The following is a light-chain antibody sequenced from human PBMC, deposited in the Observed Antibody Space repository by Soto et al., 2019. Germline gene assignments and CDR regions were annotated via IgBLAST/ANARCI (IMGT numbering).Light chain of an antibody. J-gene: IGKJ4*01. CDR3: QQSYSTPIT. CDR1: QTITRF. Sequence: DIQMTQSPSSLSASVGDRVTITCRASQTITRFLNWYQQMPGKAPNLLIYATTSLQSGVPSRFSGSGSGTDFTLTIDSLQPEDFATYYCQQSYSTPITFGGGTKVEI. CDR2: ATT. V-gene: IGKV1-39*01.